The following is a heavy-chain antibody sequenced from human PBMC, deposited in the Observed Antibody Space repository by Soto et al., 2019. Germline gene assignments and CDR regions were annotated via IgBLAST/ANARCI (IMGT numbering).Heavy chain of an antibody. CDR2: ISAYNGNT. CDR1: GYTFSSYG. Sequence: QVQLVQSGAEVKKPGASVKVSCKASGYTFSSYGISWVRQAPGQGLEWMGWISAYNGNTKYAQKLQGRVTMTTDPSTSTASMELRSLRSADTAVYYCARREVGTTLDFDYWGQGTLVTVSS. V-gene: IGHV1-18*01. CDR3: ARREVGTTLDFDY. D-gene: IGHD1-26*01. J-gene: IGHJ4*02.